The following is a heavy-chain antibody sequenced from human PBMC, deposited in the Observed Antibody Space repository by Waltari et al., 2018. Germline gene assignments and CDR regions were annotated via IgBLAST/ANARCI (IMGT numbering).Heavy chain of an antibody. D-gene: IGHD3-10*01. CDR1: GGSISGAYY. CDR3: ARHRGVHTGYPVLDP. V-gene: IGHV4-39*01. J-gene: IGHJ5*02. CDR2: VSSGGNT. Sequence: QLQLQESGPGLVKPSETLSLICTVSGGSISGAYYWDWIRQSPGTGLEWIGDVSSGGNTNYNPSLKSRVTISTDTSKNQFSLRLSSVTAADTAVYYCARHRGVHTGYPVLDPWGQGTLVTVSS.